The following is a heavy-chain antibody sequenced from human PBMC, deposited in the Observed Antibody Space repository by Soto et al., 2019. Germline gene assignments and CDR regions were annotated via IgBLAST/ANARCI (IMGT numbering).Heavy chain of an antibody. D-gene: IGHD2-2*01. CDR2: INRDGSET. CDR1: GLTFSNHW. Sequence: GGSLRLSCVVSGLTFSNHWMSWVRQAPGKGLEWVANINRDGSETYYVDSVKGRFTISRDNIKNSLYLQMTSLRAEDTAVYYCARPARECSSPGCANWGQGTLVTVSS. V-gene: IGHV3-7*01. J-gene: IGHJ4*02. CDR3: ARPARECSSPGCAN.